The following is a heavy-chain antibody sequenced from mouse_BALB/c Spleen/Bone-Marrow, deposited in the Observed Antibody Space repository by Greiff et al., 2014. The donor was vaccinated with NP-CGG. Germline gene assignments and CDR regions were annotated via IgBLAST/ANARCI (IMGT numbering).Heavy chain of an antibody. CDR3: ARNWDWVFAY. Sequence: EVHVKQSGTVLARPGASLRMSCKASGYTFTNYWINWIKQRPGQGLEWIGAIYPGNNDAKYTQKFKAKAKLTAVTSTSTADMELSSLTNEDSAVYYCARNWDWVFAYWGQGTLVTVSA. D-gene: IGHD4-1*01. CDR2: IYPGNNDA. CDR1: GYTFTNYW. V-gene: IGHV1-5*01. J-gene: IGHJ3*01.